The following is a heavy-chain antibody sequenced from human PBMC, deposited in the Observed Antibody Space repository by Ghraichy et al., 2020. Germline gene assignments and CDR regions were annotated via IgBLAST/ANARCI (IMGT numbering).Heavy chain of an antibody. Sequence: GESLNISCAASGFTFSGAWMSWVGKAQGKGSEWVGRVETEADGGTTDYAASEKGRFIMSRDDSKTILYLQMNSLKIEDTAVYYCTAGIGDFWGQGTLVTVSS. CDR1: GFTFSGAW. CDR3: TAGIGDF. J-gene: IGHJ4*02. CDR2: VETEADGGTT. V-gene: IGHV3-15*04. D-gene: IGHD2-15*01.